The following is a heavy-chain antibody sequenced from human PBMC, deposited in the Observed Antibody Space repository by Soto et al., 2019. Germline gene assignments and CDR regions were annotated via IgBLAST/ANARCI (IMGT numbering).Heavy chain of an antibody. CDR3: ARGDGHTYGTFFDY. V-gene: IGHV3-30-3*01. D-gene: IGHD5-18*01. Sequence: GGSLRLSCAVSGSTISSYAMHWARQAPGKGLEWVAFISYDGSNKYYADSVTGRFTISRDNSKNTVYLQMNSLRAEDTAVYYCARGDGHTYGTFFDYWGQGTLVTVSS. CDR1: GSTISSYA. CDR2: ISYDGSNK. J-gene: IGHJ4*02.